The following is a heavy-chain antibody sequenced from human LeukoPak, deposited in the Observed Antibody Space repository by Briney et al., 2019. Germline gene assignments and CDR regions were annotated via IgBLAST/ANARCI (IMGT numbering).Heavy chain of an antibody. CDR3: ARHRDYYDT. V-gene: IGHV4-59*08. CDR2: IYSSGSA. J-gene: IGHJ4*01. CDR1: GASINNNF. Sequence: SETLSLTCTVSGASINNNFWTRIRQPPGKGLEWIGYIYSSGSANYDPSLKSRVIISGDTSKNQISLNLTSVTAADTAVYFCARHRDYYDTWGHGTLVTVSS. D-gene: IGHD3-22*01.